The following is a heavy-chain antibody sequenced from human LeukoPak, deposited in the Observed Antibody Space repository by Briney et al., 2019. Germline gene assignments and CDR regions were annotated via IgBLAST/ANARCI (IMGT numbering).Heavy chain of an antibody. CDR1: GFTFSSYA. V-gene: IGHV3-30-3*01. CDR3: ARGGAAFAEAVY. D-gene: IGHD4/OR15-4a*01. CDR2: ISYDGSNK. J-gene: IGHJ4*02. Sequence: GGSLRLSCAASGFTFSSYAMHWVRQAPGKGLEWVAVISYDGSNKYYADSVKGRFTISRDNSKNTPYLQMNSLRAEDTAVYYCARGGAAFAEAVYWGQGTLVTVSS.